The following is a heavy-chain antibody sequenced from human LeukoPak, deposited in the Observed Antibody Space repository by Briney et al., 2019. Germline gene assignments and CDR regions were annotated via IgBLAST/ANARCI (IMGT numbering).Heavy chain of an antibody. J-gene: IGHJ6*02. CDR2: IKQDGSEK. V-gene: IGHV3-7*04. Sequence: PAGGSLRLSCAASGFTFSSYWMSWVRQAPGKGLEWVANIKQDGSEKYYVDSVKGRFTISRDNAKNSLYLQMNSLRAEDTAVYYWWRVYCDIFTGYYYYYGMDVWGQGTTVTVSS. CDR1: GFTFSSYW. D-gene: IGHD3-9*01. CDR3: WRVYCDIFTGYYYYYGMDV.